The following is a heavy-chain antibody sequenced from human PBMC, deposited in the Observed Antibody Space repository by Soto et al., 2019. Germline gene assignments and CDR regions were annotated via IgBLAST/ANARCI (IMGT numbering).Heavy chain of an antibody. Sequence: GGSLRLCCAASGLTLCSYAMSWVRQAPGKGLEWVSAISGSGGSTYYADSVKGRFTISRDNAKNSLYLQMNSLRDEDTAVYYCATDKYSSSKTDYWGQGTLVTVSS. CDR3: ATDKYSSSKTDY. CDR2: ISGSGGST. V-gene: IGHV3-23*01. J-gene: IGHJ4*02. D-gene: IGHD6-6*01. CDR1: GLTLCSYA.